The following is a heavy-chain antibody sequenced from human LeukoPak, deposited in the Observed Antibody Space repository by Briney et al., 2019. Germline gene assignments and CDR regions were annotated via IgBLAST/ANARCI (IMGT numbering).Heavy chain of an antibody. D-gene: IGHD2-15*01. CDR3: ASLGYCSGGSCYSGTNWFDP. CDR2: INHSGSS. Sequence: SETLSLTCAVYGGSFSGYFWSWIRQPPGKGLEWIGEINHSGSSNYNPSLKSRVTISVDTSKNQFSLKLSSVTAADTAVYYCASLGYCSGGSCYSGTNWFDPWGQGTLVTVSS. J-gene: IGHJ5*02. CDR1: GGSFSGYF. V-gene: IGHV4-34*01.